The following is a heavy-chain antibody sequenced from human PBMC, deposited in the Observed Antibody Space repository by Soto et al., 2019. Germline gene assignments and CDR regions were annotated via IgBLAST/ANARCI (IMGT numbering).Heavy chain of an antibody. J-gene: IGHJ6*02. CDR3: ARDIPATTAMATYYYYGMDV. CDR2: IIPIFGTA. CDR1: GYTFTGYY. Sequence: SVKVSCTASGYTFTGYYIHWVRQAPGQGLEWMGGIIPIFGTANYAQKFQGRVTITADESTSTAYMELSSLRSEDTAVYYCARDIPATTAMATYYYYGMDVWGQGTTVTVSS. V-gene: IGHV1-69*13. D-gene: IGHD5-18*01.